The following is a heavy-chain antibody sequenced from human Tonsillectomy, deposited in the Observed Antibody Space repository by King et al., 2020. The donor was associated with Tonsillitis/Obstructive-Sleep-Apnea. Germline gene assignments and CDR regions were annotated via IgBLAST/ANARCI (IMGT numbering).Heavy chain of an antibody. CDR1: GYNFNTYW. CDR2: IFPRDADT. CDR3: ARSYYDESGYLFDL. V-gene: IGHV5-51*03. J-gene: IGHJ4*02. Sequence: QLVQSGAEVKKPGESLKVSCKGSGYNFNTYWIGWVRQMPGQGLEWMGIIFPRDADTRYSPSFQGQVTISADKSISTAYLQWSSLKASDTAMYYCARSYYDESGYLFDLWGQGTLVTVSS. D-gene: IGHD3-22*01.